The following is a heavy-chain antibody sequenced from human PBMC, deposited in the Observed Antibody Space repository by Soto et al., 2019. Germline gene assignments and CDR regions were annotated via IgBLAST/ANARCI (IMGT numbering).Heavy chain of an antibody. V-gene: IGHV1-18*04. Sequence: QVQLVQSGAEVKKPGASVKVSCKASGYSFTRYDIIWVRQAPGQGLEWMGWISGDNGKTKYAQKIQGRVTMTTDTSTNTGYMELRNLRSDDTGVYYCARWISGDYTDWIDPWGQGTLVTVSS. J-gene: IGHJ5*02. D-gene: IGHD1-26*01. CDR3: ARWISGDYTDWIDP. CDR2: ISGDNGKT. CDR1: GYSFTRYD.